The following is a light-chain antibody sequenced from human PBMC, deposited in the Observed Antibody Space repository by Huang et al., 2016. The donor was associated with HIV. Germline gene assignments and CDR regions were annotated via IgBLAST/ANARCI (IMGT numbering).Light chain of an antibody. J-gene: IGKJ1*01. V-gene: IGKV3-15*01. CDR1: RSVSSN. CDR2: GAS. Sequence: EIVMTQSPATLSVSPGERVTLSCRASRSVSSNLAWYQQKPGQAPRLLIYGASIRATGSPARFSGSGSGTDFTLTFSSLQPEDFALYYCQQYNNWPWTFGHGTKVEIK. CDR3: QQYNNWPWT.